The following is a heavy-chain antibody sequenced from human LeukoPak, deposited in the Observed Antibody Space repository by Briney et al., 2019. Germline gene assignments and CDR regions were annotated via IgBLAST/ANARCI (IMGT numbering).Heavy chain of an antibody. Sequence: GGSLRLSCAASGFTFSSYSMNWVRQAPGKGLEWVSSISSSSSYIYYADSVKGRFTISRDNAKNSLYLQMNSLRAEDTAVYYCARGGPYYDILTGYSTQTWFDPWGQGTLVTVSS. V-gene: IGHV3-21*01. CDR3: ARGGPYYDILTGYSTQTWFDP. D-gene: IGHD3-9*01. CDR2: ISSSSSYI. J-gene: IGHJ5*02. CDR1: GFTFSSYS.